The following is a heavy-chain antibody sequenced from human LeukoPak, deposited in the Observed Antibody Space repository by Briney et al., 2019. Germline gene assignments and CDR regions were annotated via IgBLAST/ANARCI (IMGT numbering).Heavy chain of an antibody. CDR2: IYYSGST. J-gene: IGHJ6*04. CDR1: GGSISSYY. CDR3: ARDKDYGDYPYYYYGMDV. V-gene: IGHV4-59*01. Sequence: SETLSLTCTVSGGSISSYYWSWIRQPPGKGPEWIGYIYYSGSTNYNPSLKSRVTISVDTSKNQFSLKLSSVTAADTAVYYCARDKDYGDYPYYYYGMDVWGKGTTVTVSS. D-gene: IGHD4-17*01.